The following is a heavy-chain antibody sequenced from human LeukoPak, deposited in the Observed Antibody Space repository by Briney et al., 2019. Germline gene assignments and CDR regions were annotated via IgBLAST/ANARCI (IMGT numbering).Heavy chain of an antibody. CDR3: ARDVSAPGYYGMDV. Sequence: SETLSLTCTVSGGSISGYYWSWIRQPPGKGLEWIGYIYYSGSTNYNPSLKSRVTISLDTSKNQFSLKVSSVTAADTAIYYCARDVSAPGYYGMDVWGQGTTVTVSS. J-gene: IGHJ6*02. D-gene: IGHD3-3*02. V-gene: IGHV4-59*01. CDR2: IYYSGST. CDR1: GGSISGYY.